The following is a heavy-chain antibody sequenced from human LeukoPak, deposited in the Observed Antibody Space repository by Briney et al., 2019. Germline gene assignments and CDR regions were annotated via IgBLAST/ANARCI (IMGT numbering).Heavy chain of an antibody. CDR1: GFTFSSHA. Sequence: GGSLRLSRAASGFTFSSHAMSWVRQAPGKGLEWVSAISGSGGSTYYADSVKGRFTISRDNSKNTLYLQMNSLRAEDTAVYYCAKDAAIWHYYDSSGSPNAFDIWGQGTMVTVSS. V-gene: IGHV3-23*01. D-gene: IGHD3-22*01. CDR3: AKDAAIWHYYDSSGSPNAFDI. CDR2: ISGSGGST. J-gene: IGHJ3*02.